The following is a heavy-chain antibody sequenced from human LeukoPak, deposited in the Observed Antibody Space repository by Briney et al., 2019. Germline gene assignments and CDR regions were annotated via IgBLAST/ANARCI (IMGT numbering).Heavy chain of an antibody. CDR1: GFTFSSYW. D-gene: IGHD3-16*01. CDR3: AKGGGGRLIYYYYMDV. V-gene: IGHV3-7*01. CDR2: IKQDGSEK. J-gene: IGHJ6*03. Sequence: GGSLRLSCAASGFTFSSYWMSWVRQAPGKGLGWVANIKQDGSEKYYVDSVKGRFTISKDNAKNSLYLQMNSLRDEDTAVYYCAKGGGGRLIYYYYMDVWGKGTTVTVSS.